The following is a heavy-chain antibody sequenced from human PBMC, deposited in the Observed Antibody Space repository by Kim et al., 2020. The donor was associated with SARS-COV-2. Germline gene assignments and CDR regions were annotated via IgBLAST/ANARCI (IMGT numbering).Heavy chain of an antibody. Sequence: STYYADSVKGRFTISRDNSKNTLYLQMNSLRAEDTAVYYCAREGVVGMDVWGQGTTVTVSS. CDR3: AREGVVGMDV. D-gene: IGHD2-21*01. CDR2: ST. J-gene: IGHJ6*02. V-gene: IGHV3-53*01.